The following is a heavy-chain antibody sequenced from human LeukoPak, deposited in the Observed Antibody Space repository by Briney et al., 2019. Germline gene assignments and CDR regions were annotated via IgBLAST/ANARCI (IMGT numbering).Heavy chain of an antibody. J-gene: IGHJ4*02. V-gene: IGHV3-30*02. CDR2: IRYDGNEK. CDR3: AQERDRRGYFDY. CDR1: GFTFRSNA. D-gene: IGHD2-15*01. Sequence: GGSLRLSCAASGFTFRSNAMHWVRQAPGKGLEWVTFIRYDGNEKYYADSVKGRFTVSRDNSKNTLYLQMNSLRVEDTAVYYCAQERDRRGYFDYWGQDTLVTVSS.